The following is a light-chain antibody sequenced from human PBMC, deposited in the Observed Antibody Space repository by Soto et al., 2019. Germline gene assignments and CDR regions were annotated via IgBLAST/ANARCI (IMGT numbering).Light chain of an antibody. J-gene: IGLJ1*01. CDR3: GSWDSSLTYV. V-gene: IGLV1-51*01. CDR1: SSNIGNNF. CDR2: DNN. Sequence: QSLLTQPPSVSAAPGQKVTISCSGSSSNIGNNFVTWYQRLPGTAPKLLIYDNNKRPSGIPDRFSGSQSGTSATLGITGLQTGDEAVYYCGSWDSSLTYVFGTGTKVTVL.